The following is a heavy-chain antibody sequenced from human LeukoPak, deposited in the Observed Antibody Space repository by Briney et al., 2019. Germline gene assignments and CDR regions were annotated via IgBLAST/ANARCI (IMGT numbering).Heavy chain of an antibody. Sequence: GGSLRLSCAASGFTVSSNYMSWVRQAPGKGLEWVSVIYSGGSTYYADSVKGRFPISRDNSKNTLYLQMNSLRAEDTAVYYCARGTTVVVPDAFDIWGQGTMVTVSS. V-gene: IGHV3-53*01. CDR3: ARGTTVVVPDAFDI. D-gene: IGHD4-23*01. CDR2: IYSGGST. J-gene: IGHJ3*02. CDR1: GFTVSSNY.